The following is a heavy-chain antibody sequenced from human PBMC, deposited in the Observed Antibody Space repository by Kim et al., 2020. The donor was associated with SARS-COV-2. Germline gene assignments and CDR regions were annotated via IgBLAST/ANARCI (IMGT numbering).Heavy chain of an antibody. CDR2: IYYSGST. J-gene: IGHJ4*02. D-gene: IGHD2-15*01. CDR1: GGSISSGGYY. V-gene: IGHV4-31*03. CDR3: ARASLGYCSGGSCSHFDY. Sequence: SETLSLTCTVSGGSISSGGYYWSWIRQHPGKGLEWIGYIYYSGSTYYNPSLKSRVTISVDTSKNQFSLKLSSVTAADTAVYYCARASLGYCSGGSCSHFDYWGQGTLVTVSS.